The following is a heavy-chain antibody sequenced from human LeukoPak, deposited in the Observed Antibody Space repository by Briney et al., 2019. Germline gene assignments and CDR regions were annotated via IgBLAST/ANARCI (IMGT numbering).Heavy chain of an antibody. CDR1: GLTVSSDS. V-gene: IGHV3-53*01. J-gene: IGHJ4*02. Sequence: GGSLRLSCTVYGLTVSSDSMSWVRQAPGKGLEWVSFIYSGGRTHYSDSVKGRFTISRDNSKNTLYLQMNSLRAEDTAVYYCARRAGAYSHPYDYWGQGTLVTVSS. D-gene: IGHD4/OR15-4a*01. CDR2: IYSGGRT. CDR3: ARRAGAYSHPYDY.